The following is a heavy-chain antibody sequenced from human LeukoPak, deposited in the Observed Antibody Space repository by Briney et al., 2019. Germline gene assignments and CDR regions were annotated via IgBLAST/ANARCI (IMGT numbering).Heavy chain of an antibody. CDR1: SESITAYY. CDR3: AGATATGTGRAFHY. V-gene: IGHV4-34*01. Sequence: SETLSLTCVVYSESITAYYWTWIRQPPGKRLEWIGEVRHSGSTNYNPSLKSRVTMSVDMSKNQFSLKLNSVTAADTAVYYCAGATATGTGRAFHYWAQGNLVPVSS. D-gene: IGHD3-10*01. J-gene: IGHJ4*02. CDR2: VRHSGST.